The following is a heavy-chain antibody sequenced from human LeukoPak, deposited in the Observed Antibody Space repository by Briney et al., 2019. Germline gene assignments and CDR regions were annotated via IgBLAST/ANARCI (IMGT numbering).Heavy chain of an antibody. V-gene: IGHV4-34*01. CDR1: GGSFSGYY. J-gene: IGHJ1*01. CDR2: INHSGST. D-gene: IGHD3-10*01. Sequence: SETLSLTCAVYGGSFSGYYWSWIRQPPGKGLEWIGEINHSGSTNYNPSLKSRVTISVDTSKNQFSLKLSSVTAADTAVYYCARLGHRGRGIYFQHWGQGTLVTVSS. CDR3: ARLGHRGRGIYFQH.